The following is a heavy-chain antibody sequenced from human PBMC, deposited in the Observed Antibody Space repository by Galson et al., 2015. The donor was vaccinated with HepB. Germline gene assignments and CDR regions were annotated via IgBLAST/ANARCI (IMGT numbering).Heavy chain of an antibody. Sequence: SLRLSCAASGFTFSNYNMNWVRQPPGKGLEWVSSITRNSDYIHYADSVTGRFTISRDNAKNSLYLQMNSLRAEDTAVYYCARDWGKPVARTWWFDPWGQGTLVTVSS. CDR1: GFTFSNYN. D-gene: IGHD3-16*01. J-gene: IGHJ5*02. CDR3: ARDWGKPVARTWWFDP. CDR2: ITRNSDYI. V-gene: IGHV3-21*01.